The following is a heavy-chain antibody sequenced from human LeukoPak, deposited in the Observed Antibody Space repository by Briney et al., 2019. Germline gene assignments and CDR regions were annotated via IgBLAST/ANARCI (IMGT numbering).Heavy chain of an antibody. Sequence: GGSLRLSCAASGFTFSSYSMNWVRQAPGKGLEWVSSISSSSSYIYYADSVKGRFTMSRDNAKNSLYLQMNSLRAEDTAVYYCARAYSGRYGLGYYYMDVWGKGTTVTIPS. V-gene: IGHV3-21*01. CDR1: GFTFSSYS. CDR2: ISSSSSYI. J-gene: IGHJ6*03. D-gene: IGHD1-26*01. CDR3: ARAYSGRYGLGYYYMDV.